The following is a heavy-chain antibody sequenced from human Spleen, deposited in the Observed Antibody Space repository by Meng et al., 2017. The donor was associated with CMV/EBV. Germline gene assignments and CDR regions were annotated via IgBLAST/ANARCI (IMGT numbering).Heavy chain of an antibody. CDR1: GGSINSYY. CDR3: ARDSPAGLPPYYYGADV. CDR2: IYYGGST. J-gene: IGHJ6*02. D-gene: IGHD5-18*01. V-gene: IGHV4-59*01. Sequence: SETLSLTCTVSGGSINSYYWSWIRQPPGKGLEWIGYIYYGGSTNYNPSLRSRVTISGDTSKNQLSLNLSSVTAADTAVYYCARDSPAGLPPYYYGADVWGQGTTVTVSS.